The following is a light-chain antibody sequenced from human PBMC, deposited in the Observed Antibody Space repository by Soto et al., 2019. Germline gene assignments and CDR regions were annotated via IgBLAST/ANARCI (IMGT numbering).Light chain of an antibody. J-gene: IGLJ1*01. CDR1: RSDVGGYNY. CDR2: EVT. Sequence: QSALTQPASVSGSPGQSITISCTGTRSDVGGYNYVSWYQQHPGKAPKLMIYEVTYRPSGVSNRFSGSKSGNTASLTISGLQAEDESDYYCSSYTTSTTYVFGTGTKVTVL. CDR3: SSYTTSTTYV. V-gene: IGLV2-14*01.